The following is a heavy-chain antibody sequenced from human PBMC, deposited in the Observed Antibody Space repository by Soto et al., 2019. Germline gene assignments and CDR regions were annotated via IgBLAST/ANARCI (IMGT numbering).Heavy chain of an antibody. CDR2: LYTRGST. D-gene: IGHD5-12*01. Sequence: SETLSLTCTVSGDSISSYSWSWIRQVAGKGLEWIGRLYTRGSTKYSPSLKSRVTMSVHAYKNQFSMRLSSVTAADTAVYYCRGSSDYDSYGIDVWGQGTKVTVSS. CDR3: RGSSDYDSYGIDV. CDR1: GDSISSYS. V-gene: IGHV4-4*07. J-gene: IGHJ6*02.